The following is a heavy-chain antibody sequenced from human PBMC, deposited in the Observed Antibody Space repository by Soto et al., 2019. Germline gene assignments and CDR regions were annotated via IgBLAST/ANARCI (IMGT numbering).Heavy chain of an antibody. Sequence: PSETLSLTCTVSGGSISNAAYSWSWIRQPPGKGLEWIGYIYPSGMPFYNPSLRSRVTISIDRSNDQFSLNLKSVTAADTAVYYCARERGGYGLFDSWCQGTLVTVSS. CDR3: ARERGGYGLFDS. J-gene: IGHJ4*02. CDR1: GGSISNAAYS. D-gene: IGHD5-18*01. V-gene: IGHV4-30-2*01. CDR2: IYPSGMP.